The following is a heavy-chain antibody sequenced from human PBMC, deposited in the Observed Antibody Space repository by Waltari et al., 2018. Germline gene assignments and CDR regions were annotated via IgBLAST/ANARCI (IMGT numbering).Heavy chain of an antibody. CDR2: IRPTGYNK. CDR1: GFTFGGTN. D-gene: IGHD3-16*01. CDR3: VRSLYINYGSPGFEE. Sequence: GGHLVPPGGSLRLSCGGLGFTFGGTNINWVRQTPEKRLGSIFHIRPTGYNKHYMASVRGRFTISRDRAKCVFLEMSLLRAEDTGVYYCVRSLYINYGSPGFEEWGPGTMVTVS. V-gene: IGHV3-48*03. J-gene: IGHJ3*01.